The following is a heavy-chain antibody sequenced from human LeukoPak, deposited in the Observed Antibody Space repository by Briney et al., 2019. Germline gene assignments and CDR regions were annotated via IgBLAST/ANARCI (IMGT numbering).Heavy chain of an antibody. CDR1: GYTFTSFG. CDR2: SSAYNGNT. Sequence: ASVKVSCKASGYTFTSFGISWVRQAPGQGLEWMGWSSAYNGNTNYAQKFQGRVTMTTDTSTSTAYMEVRSLRSDDTAVYYCTRDLGVDTTMIFFDYLGQGSLVTVSS. CDR3: TRDLGVDTTMIFFDY. J-gene: IGHJ4*02. D-gene: IGHD5-18*01. V-gene: IGHV1-18*01.